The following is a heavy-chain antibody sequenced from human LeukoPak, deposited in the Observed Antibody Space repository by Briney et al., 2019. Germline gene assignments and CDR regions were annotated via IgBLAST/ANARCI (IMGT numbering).Heavy chain of an antibody. J-gene: IGHJ4*02. V-gene: IGHV3-74*01. CDR3: ARLPGDY. CDR1: GFTLSSYW. Sequence: GGSLRLSCAASGFTLSSYWMHWVRQAPGKGLVWVSRIKTDGSSTNYADSVKGRFTISRDNAKNSLYLQMNSLRAEDTAVYYCARLPGDYWGQGTLVIVSS. CDR2: IKTDGSST.